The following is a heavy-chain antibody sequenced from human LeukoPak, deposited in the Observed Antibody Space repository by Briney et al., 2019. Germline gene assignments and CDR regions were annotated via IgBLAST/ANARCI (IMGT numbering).Heavy chain of an antibody. D-gene: IGHD3-9*01. V-gene: IGHV3-21*01. J-gene: IGHJ1*01. Sequence: GGSLRLSCAASGFTFSSYSMNWVRQAPGKGLEWVSSISSSSSYIYYADSVKGRFTISRDNAKNSLYLQMNSLRAEDTAVYYCVSTPYDILTGYYHAEYFQHWGQGTLVTVSS. CDR2: ISSSSSYI. CDR3: VSTPYDILTGYYHAEYFQH. CDR1: GFTFSSYS.